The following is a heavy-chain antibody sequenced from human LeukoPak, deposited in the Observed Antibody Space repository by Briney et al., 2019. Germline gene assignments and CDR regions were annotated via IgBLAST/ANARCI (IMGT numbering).Heavy chain of an antibody. CDR3: AGRICSGGSCFTPQLN. J-gene: IGHJ4*02. CDR2: ISSSGAYP. CDR1: GFTFSSYA. D-gene: IGHD2-15*01. V-gene: IGHV3-23*01. Sequence: GGSLSLSCAASGFTFSSYAMSWVRQAPAKGPEWLSSISSSGAYPYYADSVKGRFPISRDNSKNTLYLQMNSLTPEDTAVNHCAGRICSGGSCFTPQLNWGQGTLVTVSS.